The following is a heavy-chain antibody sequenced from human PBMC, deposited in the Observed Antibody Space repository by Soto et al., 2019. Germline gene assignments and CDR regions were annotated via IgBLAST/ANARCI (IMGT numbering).Heavy chain of an antibody. J-gene: IGHJ5*02. Sequence: GGSLRLSCAASGFTFSSYDMHWVRQATGKGLEWVSAIGTAGDTYYPGSVKGRFTISRENAKNSLYLQMNSLRAGDTAVYYCARSGCSGGSCQDRDWFDPWGQGTLVTVSS. CDR1: GFTFSSYD. CDR2: IGTAGDT. D-gene: IGHD2-15*01. CDR3: ARSGCSGGSCQDRDWFDP. V-gene: IGHV3-13*01.